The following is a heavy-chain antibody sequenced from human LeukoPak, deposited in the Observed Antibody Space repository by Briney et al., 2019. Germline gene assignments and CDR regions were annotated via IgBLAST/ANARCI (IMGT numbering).Heavy chain of an antibody. D-gene: IGHD3-22*01. J-gene: IGHJ4*02. CDR2: ISSSSSYI. V-gene: IGHV3-11*06. CDR1: GFTFSDYY. Sequence: GGSLRLSCVASGFTFSDYYMSWIRQAPGKGLEWVSSISSSSSYIYYADSVKGRFTISRDNAKNSLYLQMNSLRAEDTAVYYCARTIDSSGSNYWGQGTLVTVSP. CDR3: ARTIDSSGSNY.